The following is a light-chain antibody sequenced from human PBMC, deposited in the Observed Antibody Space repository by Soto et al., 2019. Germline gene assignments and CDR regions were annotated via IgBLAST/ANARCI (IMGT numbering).Light chain of an antibody. Sequence: QSVLTQPASVSGSPGQSITISCTGTSSDVGTYNYVSWYQHRPGKAPKLIIYDVSYRPSGVSNRFSGSKSANTASLTISGLQAEDEADYYCSSYTTSNTQVFGGGTKLTVL. V-gene: IGLV2-14*01. J-gene: IGLJ3*02. CDR2: DVS. CDR1: SSDVGTYNY. CDR3: SSYTTSNTQV.